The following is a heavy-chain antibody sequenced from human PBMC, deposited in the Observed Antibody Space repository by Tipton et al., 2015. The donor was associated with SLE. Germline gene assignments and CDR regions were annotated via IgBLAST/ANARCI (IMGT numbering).Heavy chain of an antibody. D-gene: IGHD3-3*01. CDR2: IYYSGGTYGST. V-gene: IGHV4-31*03. Sequence: TLSLTCTVSGHSINSGGYYWSWIRQHPGKGLEWIGYIYYSGGTYGSTFYNPSLESRVTISLDTSKNQFSLKLSSVTAADTAVYFCARDRGIFGIKGGSFDIWGQGTMVTVSS. J-gene: IGHJ3*02. CDR3: ARDRGIFGIKGGSFDI. CDR1: GHSINSGGYY.